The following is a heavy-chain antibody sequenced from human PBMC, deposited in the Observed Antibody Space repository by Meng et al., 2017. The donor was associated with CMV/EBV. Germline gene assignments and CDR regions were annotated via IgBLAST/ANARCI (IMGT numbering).Heavy chain of an antibody. CDR2: IIPIFGTA. J-gene: IGHJ4*02. CDR1: GGTFSSYA. D-gene: IGHD3-16*01. Sequence: KASGGTFSSYAISWVRQAPGQGLEWMGGIIPIFGTANYAQKFQGRVTITAGKSTSTAYMELSSLRSEDTAVYYCALWGGSLNRYFDYWGQGTLVTVSS. CDR3: ALWGGSLNRYFDY. V-gene: IGHV1-69*06.